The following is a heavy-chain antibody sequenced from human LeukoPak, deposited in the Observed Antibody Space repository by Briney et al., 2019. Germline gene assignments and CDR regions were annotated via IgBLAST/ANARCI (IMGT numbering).Heavy chain of an antibody. CDR3: ARVVAVAGTVSYFDY. CDR2: INHSEST. CDR1: GGSFSGYY. J-gene: IGHJ4*02. V-gene: IGHV4-34*01. Sequence: SETLSLTCAVYGGSFSGYYWSWIRQPPGKGLEWIGEINHSESTNYNPSLKSRVTISVDTSENQFSLKLSSVTAADTAVYYCARVVAVAGTVSYFDYWGQGTLVTVSS. D-gene: IGHD6-19*01.